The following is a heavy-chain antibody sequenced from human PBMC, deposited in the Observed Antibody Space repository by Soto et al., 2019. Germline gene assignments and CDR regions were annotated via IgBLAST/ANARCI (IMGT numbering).Heavy chain of an antibody. CDR3: ARGMYGSGSYYIGDAFDM. D-gene: IGHD3-10*01. CDR1: GFTVSYNY. CDR2: IYRGGDT. J-gene: IGHJ3*02. V-gene: IGHV3-53*01. Sequence: GGSLRLSCAVSGFTVSYNYMNWVRQAPGKGLEWVSVIYRGGDTFYADSVKGRFTISRDNSKNTLYLQMNSLRTEDTAVYYCARGMYGSGSYYIGDAFDMWGQGTMVTVSS.